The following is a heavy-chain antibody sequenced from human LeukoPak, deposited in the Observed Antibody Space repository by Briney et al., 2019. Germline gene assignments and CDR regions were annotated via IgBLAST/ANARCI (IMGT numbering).Heavy chain of an antibody. D-gene: IGHD3-22*01. CDR1: GFTFSSYG. V-gene: IGHV3-30*18. CDR3: AKESMIVVVPSTAFDI. Sequence: GGSLRLSCAASGFTFSSYGMHWVRQAPGKGLEWVAVISYDGSNKYYADSVKGRFTISRDNSKNTLYLQMNSLRAEDTAVYYCAKESMIVVVPSTAFDIWGQGTMVTVPS. CDR2: ISYDGSNK. J-gene: IGHJ3*02.